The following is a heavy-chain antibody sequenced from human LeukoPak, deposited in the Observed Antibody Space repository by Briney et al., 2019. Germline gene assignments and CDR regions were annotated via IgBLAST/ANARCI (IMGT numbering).Heavy chain of an antibody. CDR1: GFTSSSRA. CDR2: ISASGEGT. Sequence: GGSLRLSCAASGFTSSSRAMTWVRQAPGKGLEWVSTISASGEGTYYADYVKGRFTISRDNSKNTLFLQMNSLRAEDTAAYYCANRNYYLDSWGQGTLVTVSS. CDR3: ANRNYYLDS. J-gene: IGHJ4*02. V-gene: IGHV3-23*01.